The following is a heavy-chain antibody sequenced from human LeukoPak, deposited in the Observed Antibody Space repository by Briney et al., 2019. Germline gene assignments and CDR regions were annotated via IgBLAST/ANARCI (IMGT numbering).Heavy chain of an antibody. J-gene: IGHJ4*02. D-gene: IGHD2-15*01. CDR3: ARHHCIGGNCYGLSAY. CDR2: ISDRGIT. Sequence: PSETLSLTCTVSGGSISGYQWSWIRQSPGKGLEWFGYISDRGITNYNPSLKSRVTISLDTSESQFSLRLSSVTAADTAVYYCARHHCIGGNCYGLSAYWGQGILVTVSS. CDR1: GGSISGYQ. V-gene: IGHV4-59*08.